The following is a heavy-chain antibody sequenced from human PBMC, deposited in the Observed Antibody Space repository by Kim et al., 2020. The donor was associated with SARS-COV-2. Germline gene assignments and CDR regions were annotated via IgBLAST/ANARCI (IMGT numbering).Heavy chain of an antibody. CDR1: GYSFTSYW. CDR2: IYPGDSDT. D-gene: IGHD3-22*01. V-gene: IGHV5-51*01. J-gene: IGHJ3*02. CDR3: ARHDIGGYYDSSGYYYGAFDI. Sequence: GESLKISCKGSGYSFTSYWIGWVRQMPGKGLEWMGIIYPGDSDTRYSPSFQGQVTISADKSISTAYLQWSSLKASDTAMYYCARHDIGGYYDSSGYYYGAFDIWGQGTMVTVSS.